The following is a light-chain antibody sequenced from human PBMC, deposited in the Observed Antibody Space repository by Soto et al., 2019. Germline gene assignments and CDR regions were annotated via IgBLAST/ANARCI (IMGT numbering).Light chain of an antibody. CDR1: QSVSSSY. CDR2: GAS. J-gene: IGKJ1*01. Sequence: EIVFTQSPGTLSLSPGERATLSCSASQSVSSSYLAWYQQKPGQAPRLLIYGASSRATGIPDRFSGSGSGTDFTLTISRLEPEDFAVYYCQQYGSSPPVTFGQGTKVDIK. V-gene: IGKV3-20*01. CDR3: QQYGSSPPVT.